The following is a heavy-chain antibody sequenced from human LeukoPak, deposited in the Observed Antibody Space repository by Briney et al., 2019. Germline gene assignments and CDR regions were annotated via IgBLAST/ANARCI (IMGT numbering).Heavy chain of an antibody. J-gene: IGHJ4*02. CDR1: GFTLSSYS. D-gene: IGHD3-22*01. CDR2: IRYDGSNK. CDR3: AKERGYYYDSSGYLDY. V-gene: IGHV3-30*02. Sequence: PGGSLRLSCAASGFTLSSYSMNWVRQAPGKGLEWVAFIRYDGSNKYYADSVKGRFTISRDNSKNTLYLQMNSLRAEDTAVYYCAKERGYYYDSSGYLDYWGQGTLVTVSS.